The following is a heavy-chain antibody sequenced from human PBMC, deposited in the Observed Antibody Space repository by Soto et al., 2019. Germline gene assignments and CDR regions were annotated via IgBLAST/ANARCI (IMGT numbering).Heavy chain of an antibody. CDR2: IYYGGSN. J-gene: IGHJ4*02. CDR3: ARHTPAISISDH. CDR1: GGSISSDF. Sequence: SETLSLTCTVSGGSISSDFWSWIRQPPGKGLEWIGYIYYGGSNNYNPSLMSRVTISVDTSTSQFSLKLSSVTAADTAVYYCARHTPAISISDHWGQGTLVTVSS. D-gene: IGHD2-15*01. V-gene: IGHV4-59*08.